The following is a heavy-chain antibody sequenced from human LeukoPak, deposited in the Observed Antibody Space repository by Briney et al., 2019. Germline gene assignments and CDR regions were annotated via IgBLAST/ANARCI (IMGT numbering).Heavy chain of an antibody. Sequence: SETLSLTCTVSGGSISSYYWSWIRQPPGKGLEWIGYIYYSGSTNYNPSLKSRVTISVDTSKNQFSLKLSSVTAADTAVYYCARHAFEGVWGSYRYMGAFDIWGQGIMVTVSS. CDR1: GGSISSYY. CDR2: IYYSGST. V-gene: IGHV4-59*08. D-gene: IGHD3-16*02. CDR3: ARHAFEGVWGSYRYMGAFDI. J-gene: IGHJ3*02.